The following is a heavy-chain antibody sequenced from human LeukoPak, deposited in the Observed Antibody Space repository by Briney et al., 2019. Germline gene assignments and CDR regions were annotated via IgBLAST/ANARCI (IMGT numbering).Heavy chain of an antibody. D-gene: IGHD3-16*01. CDR1: GGSISSTSYY. CDR3: AREPPMITYNYNWFDP. V-gene: IGHV4-39*07. J-gene: IGHJ5*02. CDR2: IYYSGST. Sequence: SETLSLTCTVSGGSISSTSYYWGWIRQPPGKGLEWIGNIYYSGSTYYNPSLTSRVTISVDTSKNQFSLKLSSVTAADTAVYYCAREPPMITYNYNWFDPWGQGTLVTVSS.